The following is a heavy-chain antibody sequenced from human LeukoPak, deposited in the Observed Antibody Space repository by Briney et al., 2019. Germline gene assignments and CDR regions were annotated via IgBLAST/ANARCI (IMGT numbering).Heavy chain of an antibody. CDR1: GYTFTSYG. CDR2: ISAYNGNT. V-gene: IGHV1-18*01. Sequence: ASVKVSCKASGYTFTSYGISWVRQAPGQGREWMGWISAYNGNTNYAQKLQGRVTMTTDTSTSTASIELKSLRSDDTAVYYCARDQGCSGSYVWFDPWGQGTLVTVSS. J-gene: IGHJ5*02. CDR3: ARDQGCSGSYVWFDP. D-gene: IGHD1-26*01.